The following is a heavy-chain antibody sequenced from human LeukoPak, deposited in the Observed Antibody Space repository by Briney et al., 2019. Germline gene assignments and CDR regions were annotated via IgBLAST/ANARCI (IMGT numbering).Heavy chain of an antibody. D-gene: IGHD3-22*01. V-gene: IGHV1-24*01. CDR2: FDPEDGET. CDR1: GYTLTELS. Sequence: RASVKVSCKVSGYTLTELSMHWVRQAPGKGLEWMGGFDPEDGETIYAQKFQGRVTMTEDTSTDTAYMELSSLRSEDTAVYYCATDSQYYYDSSGYIVWGQGTLVTVSS. J-gene: IGHJ4*02. CDR3: ATDSQYYYDSSGYIV.